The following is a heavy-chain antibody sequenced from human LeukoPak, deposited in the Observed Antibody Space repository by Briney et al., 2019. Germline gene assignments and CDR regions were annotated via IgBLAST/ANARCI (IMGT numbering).Heavy chain of an antibody. Sequence: ASVKVSCKASGYTFTGYYMHWVRQAPGQGLEWMGWINPNSGGTNYAQKFQGRVTMTRDTSISTAYMELSRLRSDDTAVYYCAGGKGYSYGYEGFDYWGQGTLVTVSS. CDR2: INPNSGGT. D-gene: IGHD5-18*01. J-gene: IGHJ4*02. V-gene: IGHV1-2*02. CDR3: AGGKGYSYGYEGFDY. CDR1: GYTFTGYY.